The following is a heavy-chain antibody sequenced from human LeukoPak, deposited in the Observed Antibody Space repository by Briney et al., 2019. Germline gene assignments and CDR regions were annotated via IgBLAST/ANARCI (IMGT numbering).Heavy chain of an antibody. Sequence: GGSLRLSCAASGFTLSSYAMSWVRQAPGKGLEWVSAISGSGGSTYYADSVKGRFTISRDNSKNTLYLQMNSLRAEDTAVYYCAKEFIQWELLRGPFDYWGQGTLVTVSS. CDR2: ISGSGGST. CDR3: AKEFIQWELLRGPFDY. J-gene: IGHJ4*02. V-gene: IGHV3-23*01. D-gene: IGHD1-26*01. CDR1: GFTLSSYA.